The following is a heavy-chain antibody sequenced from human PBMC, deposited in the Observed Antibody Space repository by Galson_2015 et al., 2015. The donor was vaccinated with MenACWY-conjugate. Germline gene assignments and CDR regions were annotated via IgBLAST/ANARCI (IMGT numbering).Heavy chain of an antibody. Sequence: SLRLSCAASGFTFSSYAMSWVRQAPGKGLEWVSAISGSGGSTYYADSVKGRFTISRDNSKNTLYLQMNSLRAEDTAVYYCAKGGVIVGATFDYWGQGTLVTVSS. J-gene: IGHJ4*02. CDR3: AKGGVIVGATFDY. CDR2: ISGSGGST. V-gene: IGHV3-23*01. CDR1: GFTFSSYA. D-gene: IGHD1-26*01.